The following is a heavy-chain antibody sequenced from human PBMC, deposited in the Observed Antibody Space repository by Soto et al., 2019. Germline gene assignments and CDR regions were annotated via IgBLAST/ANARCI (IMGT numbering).Heavy chain of an antibody. CDR1: GFTFDDYT. CDR2: ISWDGGST. Sequence: EVQLVESGGVVVQTGGSLRLSCAASGFTFDDYTMHWVRQAPGKGLEWVSLISWDGGSTYYADSVKGRFTISRDNSKNSLYLQMNSLRTEDTALYYCAKDKGRATAMVTSFWDYWGQGTLVTVSS. CDR3: AKDKGRATAMVTSFWDY. V-gene: IGHV3-43*01. J-gene: IGHJ4*02. D-gene: IGHD5-18*01.